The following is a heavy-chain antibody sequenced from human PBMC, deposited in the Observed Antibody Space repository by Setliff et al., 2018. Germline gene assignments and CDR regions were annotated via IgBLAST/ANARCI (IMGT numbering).Heavy chain of an antibody. J-gene: IGHJ5*02. V-gene: IGHV4-59*12. CDR2: VYYSGTA. CDR3: ARGRNIAARHLDP. D-gene: IGHD6-6*01. CDR1: DGSLSTYY. Sequence: SETLSLTCTVSDGSLSTYYWSWIRQPPGKGLEFIGYVYYSGTANYSPSLRSRLTISVDTSKNQFSLKLSSLTAADTAVYYCARGRNIAARHLDPWGQGTLVTVSS.